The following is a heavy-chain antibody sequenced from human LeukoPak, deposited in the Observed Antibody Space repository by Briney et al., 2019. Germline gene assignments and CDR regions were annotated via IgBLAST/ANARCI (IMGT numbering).Heavy chain of an antibody. CDR1: GYTFTGYY. V-gene: IGHV1-2*02. J-gene: IGHJ4*01. CDR2: VNTNTGGT. D-gene: IGHD1-1*01. CDR3: ARDGHPYNWNDFDY. Sequence: ASVKVSCKASGYTFTGYYMHWVRQAPGQGLEWMGWVNTNTGGTYYAQRFQGRVTMTRDTSISTAYMELRSLKSDDTAVYYCARDGHPYNWNDFDYWGQGTLVTVSS.